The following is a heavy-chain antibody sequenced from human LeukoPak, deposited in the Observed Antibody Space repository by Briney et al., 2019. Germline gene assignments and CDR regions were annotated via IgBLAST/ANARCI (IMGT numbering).Heavy chain of an antibody. Sequence: WRTLTHTCPANRFTHRHYLIHGVRPAPAKELAWVALISYDGSNKHKADSVKGRFTISRDNSKNTLYLQMNSLRAEDTAVYHCAKSHSSGWYRPNQYFDYWGQGTLVTVSS. CDR1: RFTHRHYL. V-gene: IGHV3-30*18. CDR2: ISYDGSNK. D-gene: IGHD6-19*01. CDR3: AKSHSSGWYRPNQYFDY. J-gene: IGHJ4*02.